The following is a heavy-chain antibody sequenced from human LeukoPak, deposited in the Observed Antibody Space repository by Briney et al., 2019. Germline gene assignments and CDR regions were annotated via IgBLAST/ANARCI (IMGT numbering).Heavy chain of an antibody. Sequence: PSETLSLTCTVSGGSISSYYWSWIRQPPGKGLEWIGYIYYRGSTNYNPSLKSRVTISVDTSKNQFSLKLSSVTAADTAVYYCAREYCSGGSCYAIHWGQGTLVTVSS. V-gene: IGHV4-59*01. CDR2: IYYRGST. D-gene: IGHD2-15*01. CDR3: AREYCSGGSCYAIH. CDR1: GGSISSYY. J-gene: IGHJ4*02.